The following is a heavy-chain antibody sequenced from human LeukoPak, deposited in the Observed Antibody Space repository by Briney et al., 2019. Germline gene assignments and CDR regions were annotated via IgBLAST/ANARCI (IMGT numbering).Heavy chain of an antibody. V-gene: IGHV4-59*01. CDR3: ASRYYDNSPCDP. D-gene: IGHD3-22*01. CDR1: GASISSYS. J-gene: IGHJ5*02. CDR2: IYYSGST. Sequence: SETLSLTCTVSGASISSYSWSWIRQAPGKGLEWIGYIYYSGSTNYNPSLKSRVTITVDTSKNQFSLKLSSVTAADTAVYYCASRYYDNSPCDPWGQGILVTVSS.